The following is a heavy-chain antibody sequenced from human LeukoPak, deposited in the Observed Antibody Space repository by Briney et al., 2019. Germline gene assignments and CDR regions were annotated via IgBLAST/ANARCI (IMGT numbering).Heavy chain of an antibody. V-gene: IGHV1-46*01. J-gene: IGHJ6*02. Sequence: ASVKVSCKASGYTFTGYYMHWVRQAPGQGLEWMGIINPSGGSTSYAQKFQGRVTMTRDTSTSTVYMELSSLRSEDTAVYYCARERARYSSGWYPYYYYGMDVWGQGTTVTVSS. CDR3: ARERARYSSGWYPYYYYGMDV. D-gene: IGHD6-19*01. CDR1: GYTFTGYY. CDR2: INPSGGST.